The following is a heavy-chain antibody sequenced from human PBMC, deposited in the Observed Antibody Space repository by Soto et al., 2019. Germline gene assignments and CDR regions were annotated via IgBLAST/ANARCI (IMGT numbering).Heavy chain of an antibody. CDR2: INPSGGST. CDR1: GYTFTSYY. CDR3: ARGGVNYYYDSSLFDY. Sequence: GASVKVSCKASGYTFTSYYMHWVRQAPGQGLEWMGIINPSGGSTSYAQKFQGRVTMTRDTSMSTVYMELSSLRSEDTAVYYCARGGVNYYYDSSLFDYWGQGTLVTVSS. D-gene: IGHD3-22*01. J-gene: IGHJ4*02. V-gene: IGHV1-46*01.